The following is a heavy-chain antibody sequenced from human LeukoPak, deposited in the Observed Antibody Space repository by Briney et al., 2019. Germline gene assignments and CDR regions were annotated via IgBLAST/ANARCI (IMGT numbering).Heavy chain of an antibody. CDR1: GGSISSYY. D-gene: IGHD3-22*01. Sequence: PSETLSLICTVSGGSISSYYWSWIRQPPGKGLEWIGYIYYSGSTNYNPSLKSRVTISVDTSKNQFSLRLSSMTAADTAVYYCARVTGYMIEDYFDYWGQGTLVTVSS. V-gene: IGHV4-59*01. CDR3: ARVTGYMIEDYFDY. J-gene: IGHJ4*02. CDR2: IYYSGST.